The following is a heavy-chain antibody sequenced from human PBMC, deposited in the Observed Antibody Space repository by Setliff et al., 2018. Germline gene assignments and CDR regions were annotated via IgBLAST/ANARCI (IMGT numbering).Heavy chain of an antibody. CDR3: ATDGPVLNGDYIS. D-gene: IGHD3-10*01. CDR2: IYQNGIT. J-gene: IGHJ5*02. V-gene: IGHV4-39*07. Sequence: PSETLSLTCSVSGASISTTYYYWDWIRQSPEKGLEWIGTIYQNGITYYNPSVKSRVTISVDKSKNQFSLSVRSVTAADTAVYYCATDGPVLNGDYISWGQGTLVTVSS. CDR1: GASISTTYYY.